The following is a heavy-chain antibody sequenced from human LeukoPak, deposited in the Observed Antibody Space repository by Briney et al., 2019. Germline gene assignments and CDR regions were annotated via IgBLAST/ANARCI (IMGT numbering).Heavy chain of an antibody. J-gene: IGHJ5*02. V-gene: IGHV4-59*01. CDR1: GGSISSYY. CDR2: IYYSGST. CDR3: ARSVVPAAMLNWFDP. Sequence: SETLSLTCTVSGGSISSYYWSWIRQPPGKGVEWIGYIYYSGSTNYNPSLKSRVTISVDTSKNQFSLKLSSVTAADTAVYYCARSVVPAAMLNWFDPWGQGTLVTVSS. D-gene: IGHD2-2*01.